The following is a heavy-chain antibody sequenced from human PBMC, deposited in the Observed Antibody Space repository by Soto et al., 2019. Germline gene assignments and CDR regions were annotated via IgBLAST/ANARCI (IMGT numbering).Heavy chain of an antibody. J-gene: IGHJ4*02. CDR2: LYYSGNT. CDR1: GGSISPFY. V-gene: IGHV4-59*01. CDR3: ARVGGVAARTFDY. D-gene: IGHD2-15*01. Sequence: SSETLSLTCTVSGGSISPFYWSWVRQPPGKGLEWIGYLYYSGNTNYNPSLKSRVTISVDASKNQVSLRLTSVTAAGTAVYYCARVGGVAARTFDYWGQGTVVTVSS.